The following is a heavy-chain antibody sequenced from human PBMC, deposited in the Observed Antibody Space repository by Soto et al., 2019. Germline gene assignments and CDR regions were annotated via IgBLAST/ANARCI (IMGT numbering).Heavy chain of an antibody. V-gene: IGHV3-21*01. CDR2: ISSSSSYI. Sequence: EVQLVESGGGLVKPGGSLRLSCAASGFTFSSYSMNWVRQAPGKGLEWVSSISSSSSYIYYADSVKGRFTISRDNAKNSLYLQMNSLRAEETAVYYCARDLSDCSSTSCYKGNWFDPWGQGTLVTVSS. CDR1: GFTFSSYS. J-gene: IGHJ5*02. CDR3: ARDLSDCSSTSCYKGNWFDP. D-gene: IGHD2-2*02.